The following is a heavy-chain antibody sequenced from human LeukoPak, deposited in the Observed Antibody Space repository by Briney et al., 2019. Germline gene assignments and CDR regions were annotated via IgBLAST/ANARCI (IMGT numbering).Heavy chain of an antibody. CDR3: ARITSDNYYYYYMDV. CDR1: GGSISSSSYY. CDR2: IHYSGST. J-gene: IGHJ6*03. V-gene: IGHV4-39*07. D-gene: IGHD2-2*01. Sequence: SETLSLTCTVSGGSISSSSYYWAWIRQPPGKGLEWIGSIHYSGSTYYNPSLQSRVTISIDTSKNQFSLQLNSVTAADTAVYYCARITSDNYYYYYMDVWGKGTTVTVSS.